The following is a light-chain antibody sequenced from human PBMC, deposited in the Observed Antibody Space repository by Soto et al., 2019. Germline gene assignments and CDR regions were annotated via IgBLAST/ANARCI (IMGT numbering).Light chain of an antibody. J-gene: IGKJ4*01. CDR2: KIS. V-gene: IGKV2-24*01. CDR1: QSLVHSDGKTY. Sequence: DIVMTQTPLSSPVTLGQPASISCRSSQSLVHSDGKTYLSWLQQRPGQPPRLLIYKISKRFSGVPDRFSGSGAGTDFTLKISRVEAEDVGIYYCMQATQFPNNFGGGTKVEIQ. CDR3: MQATQFPNN.